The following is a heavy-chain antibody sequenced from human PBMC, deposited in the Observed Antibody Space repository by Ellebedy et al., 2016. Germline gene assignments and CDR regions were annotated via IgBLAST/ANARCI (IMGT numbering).Heavy chain of an antibody. CDR1: GYTFTSYD. V-gene: IGHV1-8*01. Sequence: ASVKVSXKASGYTFTSYDINWVRQATGQGLEWMGWMNPNSGNTGYAQKFQGRVTMTRNTSISTAYMELSSLRSEDTAVYYCARGDFWSGYFDYYYYYMDVWGKGTTVTVSS. CDR3: ARGDFWSGYFDYYYYYMDV. CDR2: MNPNSGNT. J-gene: IGHJ6*03. D-gene: IGHD3-3*01.